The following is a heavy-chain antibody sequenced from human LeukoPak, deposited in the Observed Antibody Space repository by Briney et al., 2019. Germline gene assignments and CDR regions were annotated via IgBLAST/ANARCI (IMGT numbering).Heavy chain of an antibody. CDR2: IYYSGTT. CDR1: GDSISTTSYF. CDR3: ARVYSSTHNWFDT. J-gene: IGHJ5*02. Sequence: SETLSLTCTVSGDSISTTSYFWAWLRQPPGEGLEWIGSIYYSGTTYFNSSLKSRVTISVERSKNHFSLKLSSLTVADTARYYCARVYSSTHNWFDTWGQGIQVTVSS. D-gene: IGHD6-19*01. V-gene: IGHV4-39*07.